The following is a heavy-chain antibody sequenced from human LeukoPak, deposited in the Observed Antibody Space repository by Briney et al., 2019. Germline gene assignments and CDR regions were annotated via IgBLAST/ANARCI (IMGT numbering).Heavy chain of an antibody. Sequence: GGSLRLSCVASGFTFSSYWMHWVRQDPRKGLVWVSRISGDGRNINYADSVRGRFTISRDSAKNTLYLQMNTLRVEDTAVYYCTRDLMDYDVSTGLHHYYMDVWGQGTTVTVSS. CDR2: ISGDGRNI. J-gene: IGHJ6*02. CDR3: TRDLMDYDVSTGLHHYYMDV. V-gene: IGHV3-74*01. D-gene: IGHD3-9*01. CDR1: GFTFSSYW.